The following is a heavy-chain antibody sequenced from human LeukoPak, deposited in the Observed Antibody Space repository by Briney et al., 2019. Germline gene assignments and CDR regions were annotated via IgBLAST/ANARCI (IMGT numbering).Heavy chain of an antibody. CDR2: IYYSGST. J-gene: IGHJ3*02. V-gene: IGHV4-59*11. CDR3: AREMAGNYYDSSGCYKGVHAFDI. Sequence: SETLSLTCTVSGGSISSHYWSWIRQPPGKGLEWIGYIYYSGSTNYNPSLKSRVTISVDTSKNQFSLKLSSVTAADTAVYYCAREMAGNYYDSSGCYKGVHAFDIWGQGTMVTVSS. CDR1: GGSISSHY. D-gene: IGHD3-22*01.